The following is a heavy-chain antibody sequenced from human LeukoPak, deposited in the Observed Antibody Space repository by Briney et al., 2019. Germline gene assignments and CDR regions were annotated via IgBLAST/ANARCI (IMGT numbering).Heavy chain of an antibody. V-gene: IGHV1-8*03. D-gene: IGHD3-10*01. J-gene: IGHJ4*02. CDR2: MNPNSGNT. CDR1: GYTFTSYD. Sequence: ASVKVSCTASGYTFTSYDNNWLRQATGQALEWMGWMNPNSGNTGYAQKFQGRVTITRNTSISTAYMELSSLRSEDTAVYYCARAVPGPLSYWGQGTLVTVSS. CDR3: ARAVPGPLSY.